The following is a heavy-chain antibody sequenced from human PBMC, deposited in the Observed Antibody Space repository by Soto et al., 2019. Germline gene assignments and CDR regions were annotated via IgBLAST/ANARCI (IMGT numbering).Heavy chain of an antibody. D-gene: IGHD2-2*01. CDR1: GYSFTSYW. Sequence: PGESLKISCKGSGYSFTSYWIGWVRQMPGKGLEWMGIIYPGDSDTRYSPSFQGQVTISADKSISTAYLQWSSLKASDTAMYYCARSPKCTSCYPGGNYYYYYMDVWGKGTTVTVSS. V-gene: IGHV5-51*01. J-gene: IGHJ6*03. CDR2: IYPGDSDT. CDR3: ARSPKCTSCYPGGNYYYYYMDV.